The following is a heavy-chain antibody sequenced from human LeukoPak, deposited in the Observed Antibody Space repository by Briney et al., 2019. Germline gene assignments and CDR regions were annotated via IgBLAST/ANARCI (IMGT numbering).Heavy chain of an antibody. Sequence: ASVKVSCKVSGYTLTELSMHWVRQAPGKGLEWMGGFDPEDGETIYAQKFQGRVTFISNTSATTAFMELSSLRSEDAAVYYCARDSGSGNNDYWGQGTLVTVSS. V-gene: IGHV1-24*01. CDR3: ARDSGSGNNDY. CDR2: FDPEDGET. CDR1: GYTLTELS. D-gene: IGHD1-26*01. J-gene: IGHJ4*02.